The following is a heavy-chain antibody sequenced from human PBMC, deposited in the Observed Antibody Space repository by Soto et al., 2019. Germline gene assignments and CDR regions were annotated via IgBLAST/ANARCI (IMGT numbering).Heavy chain of an antibody. Sequence: GGSLRLSCAASGFTVNSHAMSWVRQAPGKGLEWVASISGSGDGTYYGDSVKGRFTIPRDSSSSTLYLQMNNLRGEDTAVYFCTKSRRGILMVYGFGGMDVWGQGTKVTVSS. J-gene: IGHJ6*02. CDR2: ISGSGDGT. D-gene: IGHD2-8*01. CDR1: GFTVNSHA. V-gene: IGHV3-23*01. CDR3: TKSRRGILMVYGFGGMDV.